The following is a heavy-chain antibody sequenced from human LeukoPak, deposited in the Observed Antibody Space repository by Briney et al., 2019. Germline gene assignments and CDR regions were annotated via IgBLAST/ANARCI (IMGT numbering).Heavy chain of an antibody. Sequence: GGSLRLSCAATGFAFSAYEMNWVRQAPGKGLEWVAYSSGSDITIYYADSVKGRFVISRDNARSSLYLQMNSLRAEGTALYYCTTLGYHLDSWGQGTLVTLSS. J-gene: IGHJ4*02. D-gene: IGHD3-22*01. CDR2: SSGSDITI. CDR1: GFAFSAYE. V-gene: IGHV3-48*03. CDR3: TTLGYHLDS.